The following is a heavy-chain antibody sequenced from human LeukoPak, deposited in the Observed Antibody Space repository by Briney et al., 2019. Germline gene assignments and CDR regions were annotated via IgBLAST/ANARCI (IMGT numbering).Heavy chain of an antibody. CDR1: GFTFSSYW. V-gene: IGHV3-7*01. D-gene: IGHD3-10*01. J-gene: IGHJ4*02. Sequence: PGGSLRLSCAASGFTFSSYWMSWVRQAPGKGLEWVANIKQDGSEKYYVDSVKGRFTISRDNAKNSLYLQMNSLRAEDTAVYYCARDRGVEPLYFGYFDYWGQGTLVTVSS. CDR2: IKQDGSEK. CDR3: ARDRGVEPLYFGYFDY.